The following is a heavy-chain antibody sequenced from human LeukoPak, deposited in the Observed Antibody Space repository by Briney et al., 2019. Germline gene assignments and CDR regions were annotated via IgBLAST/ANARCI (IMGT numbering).Heavy chain of an antibody. V-gene: IGHV3-66*04. Sequence: SGGSLRLSCAASGFTFTDHCMDWVRQAPGKGLEWVSVIHSGGRTYYAESVKGRFTISRDNSKNTLSLQMSSLRAEDTALYYCAGLHLTYSSGWYWVDYWGQGTLVTVSS. CDR1: GFTFTDHC. J-gene: IGHJ4*02. CDR3: AGLHLTYSSGWYWVDY. D-gene: IGHD6-19*01. CDR2: IHSGGRT.